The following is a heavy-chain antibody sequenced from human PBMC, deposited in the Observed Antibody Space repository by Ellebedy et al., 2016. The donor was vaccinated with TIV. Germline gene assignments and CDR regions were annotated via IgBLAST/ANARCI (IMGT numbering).Heavy chain of an antibody. V-gene: IGHV5-51*01. CDR2: IYPGDSDT. Sequence: GGSLRLSCKASGYTFSTYWMGWVRQTPGKGLEWMGIIYPGDSDTRYSPSFQGQVTISADKSISTTYLQWSSLKASDTAIYYCARKQSGDVSVAYYFDSWGQGTLVTVSS. CDR1: GYTFSTYW. J-gene: IGHJ4*02. D-gene: IGHD1/OR15-1a*01. CDR3: ARKQSGDVSVAYYFDS.